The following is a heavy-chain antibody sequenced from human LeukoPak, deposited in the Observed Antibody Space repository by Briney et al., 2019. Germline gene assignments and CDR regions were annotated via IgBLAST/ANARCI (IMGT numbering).Heavy chain of an antibody. J-gene: IGHJ4*02. CDR1: GFTFSSYA. CDR3: AKDSVYYDNSSYPY. Sequence: GGSLRLSCAASGFTFSSYAMSWVRQAPGKGLEWVSAISGSGGSTYYADFVKGRFTISRDNSKNTLYLQMNSLRAEDTAVYYCAKDSVYYDNSSYPYWGQGTLVTVSS. V-gene: IGHV3-23*01. CDR2: ISGSGGST. D-gene: IGHD3-22*01.